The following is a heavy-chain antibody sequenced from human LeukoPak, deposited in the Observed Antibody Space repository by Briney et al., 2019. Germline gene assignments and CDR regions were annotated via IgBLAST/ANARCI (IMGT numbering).Heavy chain of an antibody. D-gene: IGHD4-17*01. CDR2: IYHSGST. CDR1: GGSISSGGYY. CDR3: ARSGSTVTTINY. Sequence: KSSQTLSLTCTVSGGSISSGGYYWSWIRQPPGKGLEWIGYIYHSGSTYYNPSLKSRVTISVDRSKNQFSLKLSSVTAADTAVYYCARSGSTVTTINYWGQGTLVTVSS. J-gene: IGHJ4*02. V-gene: IGHV4-30-2*01.